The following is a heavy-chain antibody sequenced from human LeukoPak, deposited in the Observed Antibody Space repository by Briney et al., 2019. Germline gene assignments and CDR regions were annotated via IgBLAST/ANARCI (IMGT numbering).Heavy chain of an antibody. CDR2: IIPIFGIA. CDR1: VGTFSSYA. D-gene: IGHD4-23*01. J-gene: IGHJ4*02. V-gene: IGHV1-69*04. CDR3: ASGTTVVTALDY. Sequence: SVKVSCKASVGTFSSYAFCWVRQGPAQGLEWMGRIIPIFGIANYAQKFQGRVTITADKSTSTAYMELSSLRSEDTAVYYCASGTTVVTALDYWGQGTLVTVSS.